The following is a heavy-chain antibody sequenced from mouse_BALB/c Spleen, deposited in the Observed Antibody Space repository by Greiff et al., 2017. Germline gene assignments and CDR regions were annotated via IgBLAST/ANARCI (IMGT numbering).Heavy chain of an antibody. CDR3: ARRGGNYVPDY. D-gene: IGHD2-1*01. Sequence: QVQLQQSGAELMKPGASVKISCKATGYTFSSYWIEWVKQRPGHGLEWIGEILPGSGSTNYNEKFKGKATFTADTSSNTAYMQLSSLTSEDSAVYYCARRGGNYVPDYWGQGTTLTVSS. V-gene: IGHV1-9*01. J-gene: IGHJ2*01. CDR1: GYTFSSYW. CDR2: ILPGSGST.